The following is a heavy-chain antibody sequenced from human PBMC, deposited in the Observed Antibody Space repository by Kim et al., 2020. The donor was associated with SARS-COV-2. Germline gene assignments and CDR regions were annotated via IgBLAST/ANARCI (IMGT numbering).Heavy chain of an antibody. Sequence: SETLSLTCAVYGGSFSGFYWSWIRQPPGRGLEWIGEINHSGRTNYNPSLKSRVTISVDTSKNQFSLKLTSVTAADTAVYYCARRVSNTSGSGGHYCDLWG. CDR3: ARRVSNTSGSGGHYCDL. CDR1: GGSFSGFY. CDR2: INHSGRT. V-gene: IGHV4-34*01. J-gene: IGHJ2*01. D-gene: IGHD3-10*01.